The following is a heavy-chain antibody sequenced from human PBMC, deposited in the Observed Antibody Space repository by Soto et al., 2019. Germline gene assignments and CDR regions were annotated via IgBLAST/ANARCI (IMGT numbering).Heavy chain of an antibody. Sequence: SETLSLTCTVSGGSISSSSYYWGWIRQPPGKGLEWIGSIYYSGSTYYNPSLKSRVTISVDTSKNQFSLKLSSVTAADTAVYYCARVRSDFDWLLWRGWFDPWGQGTLVNVS. D-gene: IGHD3-9*01. V-gene: IGHV4-39*07. CDR1: GGSISSSSYY. CDR2: IYYSGST. CDR3: ARVRSDFDWLLWRGWFDP. J-gene: IGHJ5*02.